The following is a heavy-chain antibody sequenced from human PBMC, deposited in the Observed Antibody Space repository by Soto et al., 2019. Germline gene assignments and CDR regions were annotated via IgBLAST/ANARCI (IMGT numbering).Heavy chain of an antibody. CDR3: AKSPRGEMATD. CDR2: INTYNGMT. Sequence: QVQLVQSGGEVKKPGASVTVSCKASGYTFINYHITWERQAPGQGLEWMAWINTYNGMTDYAQRFQGRVTMTRDTSTSTAFMELRNLESDDTAVYFCAKSPRGEMATDWGQGTLVIVSS. D-gene: IGHD2-21*01. V-gene: IGHV1-18*01. J-gene: IGHJ4*02. CDR1: GYTFINYH.